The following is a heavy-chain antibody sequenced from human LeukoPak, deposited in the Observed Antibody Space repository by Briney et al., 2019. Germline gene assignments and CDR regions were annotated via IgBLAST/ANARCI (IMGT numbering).Heavy chain of an antibody. CDR2: ISGSGGST. CDR1: GFTFSTYG. Sequence: GGSLRLCCAASGFTFSTYGMSWVRQAPGKGLEWVSAISGSGGSTYYADSVKGRFTISRDNARSSLYLQMTSLRDEDTAVYYCARGLDGNSIWYFDLWGRGTLVSVSS. J-gene: IGHJ2*01. D-gene: IGHD4-23*01. CDR3: ARGLDGNSIWYFDL. V-gene: IGHV3-23*01.